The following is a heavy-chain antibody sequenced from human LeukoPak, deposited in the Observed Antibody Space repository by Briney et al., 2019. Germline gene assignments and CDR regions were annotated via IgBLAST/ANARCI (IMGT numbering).Heavy chain of an antibody. CDR3: ARPRWGFGAFDI. CDR1: GFSLSTYS. CDR2: ISSGSDYI. D-gene: IGHD3-16*01. V-gene: IGHV3-21*01. Sequence: RPGGSLRLSCAASGFSLSTYSMNWVRQAPGKGLECVSSISSGSDYINYADSVKGRFTISRDNDKNSLYLQMNSLRAEDTAVYYCARPRWGFGAFDIWGLGTMVTVSS. J-gene: IGHJ3*02.